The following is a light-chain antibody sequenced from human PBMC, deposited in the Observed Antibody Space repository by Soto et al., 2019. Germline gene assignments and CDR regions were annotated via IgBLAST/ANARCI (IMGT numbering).Light chain of an antibody. CDR2: LGS. CDR1: QSLLHSNGYTY. Sequence: IVMTQSPLSLPVTPGEPASISCRSSQSLLHSNGYTYLDWYLQKPGQSPQLLMYLGSSRASGVPDRFSGSGSGTDFTLKISRVEAEDVGVYYCMQALQTPQLTFGGGTKVEIK. J-gene: IGKJ4*01. V-gene: IGKV2-28*01. CDR3: MQALQTPQLT.